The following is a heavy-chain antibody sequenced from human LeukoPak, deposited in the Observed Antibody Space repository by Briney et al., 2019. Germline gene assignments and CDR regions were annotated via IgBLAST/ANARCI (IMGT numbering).Heavy chain of an antibody. CDR2: MNPNSGNT. J-gene: IGHJ6*02. Sequence: GASVKVSCKASGYTFTSYDINWVRQATGQGLEWMGWMNPNSGNTGYAQKFQGRVTMTRNTSTSTAYMELSSLRSEDTAVYYCARRVRTYYYYGMDVWGQGTTVTVSS. CDR3: ARRVRTYYYYGMDV. CDR1: GYTFTSYD. V-gene: IGHV1-8*01. D-gene: IGHD3-10*02.